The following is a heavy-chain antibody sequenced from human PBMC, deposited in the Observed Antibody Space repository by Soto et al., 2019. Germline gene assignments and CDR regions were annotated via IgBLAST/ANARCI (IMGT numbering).Heavy chain of an antibody. D-gene: IGHD3-9*01. CDR2: IIPIFGTA. V-gene: IGHV1-69*01. CDR3: ARDPVQSYDILTGYYRGWFDP. CDR1: GGTFSSYA. J-gene: IGHJ5*02. Sequence: QVQLVQSGAEVKKPGSSVKVSCKASGGTFSSYAISWVRQAPGQGLEWMGGIIPIFGTANYAQKFQGRVTITADESTSSAYMELSSLRSEDTAVYYCARDPVQSYDILTGYYRGWFDPWGQGTLVTVSS.